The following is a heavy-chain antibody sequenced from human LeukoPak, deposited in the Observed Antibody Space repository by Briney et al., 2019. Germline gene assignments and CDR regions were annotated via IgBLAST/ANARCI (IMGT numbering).Heavy chain of an antibody. D-gene: IGHD2-15*01. CDR3: ARDCSTGSCYSGYYYYYYMDV. CDR1: GFTFRSYE. Sequence: GGSLRLSCAASGFTFRSYEMNWVRQAPGKGLYWVSYISSSGNTIYYADSVKGRFTISRDNAKNSLYLQMNSLRAEDTAVYYCARDCSTGSCYSGYYYYYYMDVWGKGTTVTVSS. V-gene: IGHV3-48*03. CDR2: ISSSGNTI. J-gene: IGHJ6*03.